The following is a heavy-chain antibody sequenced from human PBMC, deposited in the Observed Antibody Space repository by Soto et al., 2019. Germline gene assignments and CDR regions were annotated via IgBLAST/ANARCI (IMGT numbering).Heavy chain of an antibody. V-gene: IGHV1-2*02. J-gene: IGHJ3*02. CDR3: ALRQWLDGFDI. CDR2: ISPNSGGT. D-gene: IGHD6-19*01. CDR1: GYTFTGYH. Sequence: QVQLVKSGAEVKKPGASVKVSCKASGYTFTGYHIHWVRQAPGQGLEWMGWISPNSGGTNYAPKFQGRVSMTRDTSITTAYLELSRLRSDDTALYYCALRQWLDGFDIWGQGTMVTVSS.